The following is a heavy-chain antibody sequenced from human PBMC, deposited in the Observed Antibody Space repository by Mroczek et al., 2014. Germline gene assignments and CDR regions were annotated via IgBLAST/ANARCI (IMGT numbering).Heavy chain of an antibody. Sequence: QVQLVESGPGLVKPSETLSLTCTVSGGSISSYYWSWIRQPPGKGLEWIGYIYYSGSTNYNPSLKSRVTISVDTSKNQFSLKLSSVTAADTAVYYCARDQVVHYYDSSGYPRGVYFDLWGRGTLVTVSS. V-gene: IGHV4-59*01. CDR3: ARDQVVHYYDSSGYPRGVYFDL. CDR2: IYYSGST. D-gene: IGHD3-22*01. CDR1: GGSISSYY. J-gene: IGHJ2*01.